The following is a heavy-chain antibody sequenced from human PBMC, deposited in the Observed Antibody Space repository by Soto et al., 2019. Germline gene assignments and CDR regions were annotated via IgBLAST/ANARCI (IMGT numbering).Heavy chain of an antibody. V-gene: IGHV4-30-2*01. CDR1: GGSMSSGGYS. Sequence: SETLSLTCAVSGGSMSSGGYSWSWIRQPPGKGLEWIGYIYHNGSPYYNPSLKSRVTISVDRSKNQFSLKLSSVTAADTAVYYCARVPYPWGQGTLVTVSS. CDR3: ARVPYP. CDR2: IYHNGSP. J-gene: IGHJ5*02.